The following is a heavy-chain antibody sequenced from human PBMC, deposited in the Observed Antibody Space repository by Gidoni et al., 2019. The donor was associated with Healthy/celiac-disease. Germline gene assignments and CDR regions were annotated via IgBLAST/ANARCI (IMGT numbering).Heavy chain of an antibody. V-gene: IGHV3-48*03. J-gene: IGHJ6*02. Sequence: EVQLVESGGGLVQPGGSLRLSCAASGFTFSSYEMNWVRQAPGKGLEWVSYISSSGSTIYYADSVKGRFTISRDNAKNSLYLQMNSLRAEDTAVYYCARDDYSPDYYYYGMDVWGQGTTVTVSS. D-gene: IGHD4-4*01. CDR1: GFTFSSYE. CDR2: ISSSGSTI. CDR3: ARDDYSPDYYYYGMDV.